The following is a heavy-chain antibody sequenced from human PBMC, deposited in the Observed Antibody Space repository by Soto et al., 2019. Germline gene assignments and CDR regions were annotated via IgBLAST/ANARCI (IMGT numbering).Heavy chain of an antibody. J-gene: IGHJ4*02. D-gene: IGHD1-1*01. CDR1: GGSISSYY. CDR2: IYYSGST. V-gene: IGHV4-59*08. CDR3: ARRYGYSFDY. Sequence: PSETLSLTCTVSGGSISSYYWSWIRQSPGKGLEWIGYIYYSGSTNYNPSLKSRVTISVDTSKNQFSLKLSSVTAADTAVYYCARRYGYSFDYWGQGTLVTVSS.